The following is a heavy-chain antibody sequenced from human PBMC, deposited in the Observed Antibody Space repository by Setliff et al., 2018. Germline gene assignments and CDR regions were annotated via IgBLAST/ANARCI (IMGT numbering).Heavy chain of an antibody. CDR1: AFTFSNAW. J-gene: IGHJ6*03. Sequence: PGGSLRLSCAASAFTFSNAWMSWVRQAPGKGLEWVGRIKSKTDGGTTDYAAPVKGRFTISRDDSKNTLYLQMNSLETEDTAVYYCARVGKAWSYYMDVWGKGTTVTVSS. CDR2: IKSKTDGGTT. CDR3: ARVGKAWSYYMDV. V-gene: IGHV3-15*01. D-gene: IGHD3-3*01.